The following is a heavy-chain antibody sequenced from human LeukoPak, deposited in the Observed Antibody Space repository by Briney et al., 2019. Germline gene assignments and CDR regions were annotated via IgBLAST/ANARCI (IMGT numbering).Heavy chain of an antibody. CDR2: INHSGST. CDR3: ARSDYYGSGSYFVRYYYYGMDV. CDR1: GGSFSGYY. J-gene: IGHJ6*02. V-gene: IGHV4-34*01. Sequence: SETLSLTCAVYGGSFSGYYWSWIRQPPGKGLEWIGEINHSGSTNYNPSLKSRVTISVDTSKNQFSLKLSSVTAADTAVYYCARSDYYGSGSYFVRYYYYGMDVWGQGTTVTVSS. D-gene: IGHD3-10*01.